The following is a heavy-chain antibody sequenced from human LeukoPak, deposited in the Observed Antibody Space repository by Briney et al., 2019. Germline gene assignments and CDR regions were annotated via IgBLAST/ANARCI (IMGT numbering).Heavy chain of an antibody. CDR1: GGTFSSYA. D-gene: IGHD6-19*01. CDR2: IIPVFGTP. CDR3: ARGPPGKAVASGLDF. Sequence: ASVKVSCKASGGTFSSYATSWVLQAPGQGLEWMGGIIPVFGTPKYAQKFQGRVTITADESTSTAYMELTSLRSEDTAVYYCARGPPGKAVASGLDFWGQGTLVTVSA. J-gene: IGHJ4*02. V-gene: IGHV1-69*13.